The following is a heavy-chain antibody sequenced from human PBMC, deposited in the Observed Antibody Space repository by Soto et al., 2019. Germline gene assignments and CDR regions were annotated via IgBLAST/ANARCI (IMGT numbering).Heavy chain of an antibody. CDR2: INAGNGNT. Sequence: ASVKVSCKASGYTFSTYAMHWGRQAPGQGLEWMGWINAGNGNTKYSQKFQGRVTITRDTSASTAYMELSSLRSEDTAVYYCAFQTGYELTQNWGQGTLVSVSS. CDR3: AFQTGYELTQN. V-gene: IGHV1-3*01. D-gene: IGHD2-2*01. J-gene: IGHJ4*02. CDR1: GYTFSTYA.